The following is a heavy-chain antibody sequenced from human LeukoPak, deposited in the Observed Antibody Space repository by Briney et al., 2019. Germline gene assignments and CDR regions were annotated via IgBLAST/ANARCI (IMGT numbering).Heavy chain of an antibody. CDR1: GYTLTGYY. D-gene: IGHD4-17*01. CDR2: INPNSGGT. J-gene: IGHJ6*02. CDR3: ARDQVTTNYYYGMDV. Sequence: ASVKVSCKASGYTLTGYYMHWVRQAPGQGLEWMGWINPNSGGTNYAQKFQGRVTMTRDTSISTAYMELSRLRSDDTAVYYCARDQVTTNYYYGMDVWGQGTTVTVSS. V-gene: IGHV1-2*02.